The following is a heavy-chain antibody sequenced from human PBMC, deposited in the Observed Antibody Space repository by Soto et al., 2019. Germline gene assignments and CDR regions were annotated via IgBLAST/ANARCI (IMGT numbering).Heavy chain of an antibody. J-gene: IGHJ4*01. CDR2: IDSAGTTI. V-gene: IGHV3-74*01. CDR3: ARGPPDYSTSGYVGDY. Sequence: GGSLRLSCAASGLFSSYWMHWVRQAPGKGLVWVSRIDSAGTTINYADSVKGRFTISRDNAQNTLYLQMDSLRVEDTALYYFARGPPDYSTSGYVGDYWGQGALVTVSS. CDR1: GLFSSYW. D-gene: IGHD6-13*01.